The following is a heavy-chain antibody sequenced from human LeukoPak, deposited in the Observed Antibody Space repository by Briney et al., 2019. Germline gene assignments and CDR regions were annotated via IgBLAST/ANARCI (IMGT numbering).Heavy chain of an antibody. Sequence: SETLSLTCTVSGGSISGYYWSWIRQPAGKGLEWIGRIYTSGSTNYNPSLKSRVTMSVDTSKNRFSLKLSSVTAADTAVYYCARVDYYYGMDVWGQGTTVTVSS. CDR1: GGSISGYY. V-gene: IGHV4-4*07. J-gene: IGHJ6*02. CDR3: ARVDYYYGMDV. CDR2: IYTSGST.